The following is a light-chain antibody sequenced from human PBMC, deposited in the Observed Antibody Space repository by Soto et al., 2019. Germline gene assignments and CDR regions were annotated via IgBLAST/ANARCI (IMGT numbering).Light chain of an antibody. CDR1: DSDVGGYNH. J-gene: IGLJ1*01. CDR2: DVS. V-gene: IGLV2-14*03. Sequence: QSALTQPASVSGSPGQSIAISCTGTDSDVGGYNHVSWYQQYPGKAPKLIIYDVSDRPSGISNRFSGSKSGNTASLTISGLQTDDEADYYCSSHTTGNALVFGTGTKVHRP. CDR3: SSHTTGNALV.